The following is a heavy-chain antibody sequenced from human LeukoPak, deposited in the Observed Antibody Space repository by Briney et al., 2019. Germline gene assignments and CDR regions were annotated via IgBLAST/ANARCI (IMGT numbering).Heavy chain of an antibody. J-gene: IGHJ4*01. CDR3: ARGYGAYGLFGD. CDR2: IKPDGIKT. Sequence: PGGSLRLSCEASVFTFSAYWMSWVRQAPGKGLEWVANIKPDGIKTYYVDSVKGRFTISRDDAKNSLYLQMGGLRVEDTAVYYCARGYGAYGLFGDWGQGTLVTVSS. D-gene: IGHD4-17*01. V-gene: IGHV3-7*04. CDR1: VFTFSAYW.